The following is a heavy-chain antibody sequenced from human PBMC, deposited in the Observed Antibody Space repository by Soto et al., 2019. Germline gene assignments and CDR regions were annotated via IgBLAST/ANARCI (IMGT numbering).Heavy chain of an antibody. CDR1: GFTFSSYG. J-gene: IGHJ4*02. CDR2: ISYDGSNK. D-gene: IGHD3-22*01. Sequence: QVQLVESGGGVVQPGRSLRLSCAASGFTFSSYGMHWVRQAPGKGLEWVAVISYDGSNKYYADSVKGRFTISRDNSEHTTYLQKKSLSAQHTAVYYSVKDQGSPENNDSSGERRDYWCQGTLI. V-gene: IGHV3-30*18. CDR3: VKDQGSPENNDSSGERRDY.